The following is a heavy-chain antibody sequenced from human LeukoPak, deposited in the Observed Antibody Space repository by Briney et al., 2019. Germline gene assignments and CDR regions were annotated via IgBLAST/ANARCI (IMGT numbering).Heavy chain of an antibody. CDR2: IYYSGST. CDR1: GGSISSNSYY. V-gene: IGHV4-39*01. Sequence: PSETLSLTCAVSGGSISSNSYYWGWIRQPPGKGLEWIGSIYYSGSTYYNPSLKSRVTISVDTSKNQFSLKLSSVTAADTAVYYCARGGEQQLVNFDYWGQGTLVTVSS. J-gene: IGHJ4*02. CDR3: ARGGEQQLVNFDY. D-gene: IGHD6-13*01.